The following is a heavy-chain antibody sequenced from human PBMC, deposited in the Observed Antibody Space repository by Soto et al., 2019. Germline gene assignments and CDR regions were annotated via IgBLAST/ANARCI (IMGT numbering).Heavy chain of an antibody. CDR3: AKEVVYYYGMDV. Sequence: PGGSLRLSCAASGFTFSIYSMNWVRLAPGKGLEWVSYISSSSSTIYYADSVKGRFTISRDNAKNSLYLQMNSLRDEDTAVYYCAKEVVYYYGMDVWGQGTTVTVSS. CDR1: GFTFSIYS. D-gene: IGHD2-15*01. CDR2: ISSSSSTI. V-gene: IGHV3-48*02. J-gene: IGHJ6*02.